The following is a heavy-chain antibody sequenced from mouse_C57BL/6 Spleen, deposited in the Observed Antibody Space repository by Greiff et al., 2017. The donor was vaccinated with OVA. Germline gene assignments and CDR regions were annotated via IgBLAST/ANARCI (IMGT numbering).Heavy chain of an antibody. D-gene: IGHD3-2*02. CDR3: ARSGSSGYDAMDY. Sequence: VQLQQPGAELVMPGASVKLSCKASGYTFTSYWMHWVKQRPGQGLEWIGELDPSDSYTNYNQKFTGKSTLPVDKSSSTAYMQLSSLTAEDSAVDYCARSGSSGYDAMDYWGQGTSVTVSS. CDR1: GYTFTSYW. J-gene: IGHJ4*01. V-gene: IGHV1-69*01. CDR2: LDPSDSYT.